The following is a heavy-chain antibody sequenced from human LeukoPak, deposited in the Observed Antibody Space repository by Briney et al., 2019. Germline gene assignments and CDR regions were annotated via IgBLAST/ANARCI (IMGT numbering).Heavy chain of an antibody. J-gene: IGHJ3*02. V-gene: IGHV4-59*01. Sequence: PSETLSLTCTVSGGSISSYYWSWIRQPPGKGLEWIGYIYYSGSTNYNPSLKSRVTISVDTSKNQFSLKLSSVTAADTAVYYCARDYFPPGAFDIRGQGTMVTVSS. CDR1: GGSISSYY. CDR2: IYYSGST. D-gene: IGHD3-10*01. CDR3: ARDYFPPGAFDI.